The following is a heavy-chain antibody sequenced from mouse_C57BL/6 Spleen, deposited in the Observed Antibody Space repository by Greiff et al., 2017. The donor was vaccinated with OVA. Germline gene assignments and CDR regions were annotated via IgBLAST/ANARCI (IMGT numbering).Heavy chain of an antibody. CDR3: AKVRRDWYFDV. V-gene: IGHV1-72*01. D-gene: IGHD2-14*01. CDR2: IDPNSGGT. Sequence: QVQLKQPGAELVKPGASVKLSCKASGYTFTSYWMHWVKQRPGRGLEWIGRIDPNSGGTKYNEKFKSKATLTVDKPSSTAYMQLSSLTSEDSAVYYGAKVRRDWYFDVWGTGTTVTVSS. J-gene: IGHJ1*03. CDR1: GYTFTSYW.